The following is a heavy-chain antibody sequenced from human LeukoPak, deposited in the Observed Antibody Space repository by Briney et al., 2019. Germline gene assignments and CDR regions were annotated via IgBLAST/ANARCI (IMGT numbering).Heavy chain of an antibody. CDR2: INHSGST. V-gene: IGHV4-34*09. J-gene: IGHJ3*02. Sequence: SETLSLTCAVYGGSFSGYYWSWIRQPPGKGLEWIGEINHSGSTYYNPSLKSRVTISVDTSKNQFSLKLSSVTAADTAVYYCARDHCSSTSCSYDAFDIWGQGTMVTVSS. D-gene: IGHD2-2*01. CDR1: GGSFSGYY. CDR3: ARDHCSSTSCSYDAFDI.